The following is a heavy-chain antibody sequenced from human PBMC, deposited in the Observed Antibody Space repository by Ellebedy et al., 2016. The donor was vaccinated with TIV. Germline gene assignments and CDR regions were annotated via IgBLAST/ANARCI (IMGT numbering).Heavy chain of an antibody. Sequence: PGGSLRLSCAASGFTFSCCAMSWVRQAPGKGLAWVSVISNSGDTTYADSVRGRFTISRDNSINTLYLQMNSLRADDTAIYYCAKLAGISSWYAEYWGQGTLVTVSS. CDR3: AKLAGISSWYAEY. V-gene: IGHV3-23*01. J-gene: IGHJ4*02. D-gene: IGHD6-13*01. CDR1: GFTFSCCA. CDR2: ISNSGDTT.